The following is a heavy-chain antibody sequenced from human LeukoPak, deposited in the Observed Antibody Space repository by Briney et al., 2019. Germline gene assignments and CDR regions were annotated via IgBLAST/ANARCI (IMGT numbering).Heavy chain of an antibody. V-gene: IGHV3-9*01. Sequence: RSGGSLRPSCAASGFTFDDYAMHWVRQAPGKGLEWVSGISWNSGSIGYADSVKGRFTISRDNAKNSLYLQMNSLRAEDTALYYCAKEHSSGYYYTHYYYGMDVWGQGTTVTVSS. CDR3: AKEHSSGYYYTHYYYGMDV. CDR1: GFTFDDYA. J-gene: IGHJ6*02. CDR2: ISWNSGSI. D-gene: IGHD3-22*01.